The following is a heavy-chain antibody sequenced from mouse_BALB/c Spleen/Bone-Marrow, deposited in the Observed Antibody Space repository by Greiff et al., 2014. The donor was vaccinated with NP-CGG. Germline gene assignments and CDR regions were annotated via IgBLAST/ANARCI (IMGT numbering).Heavy chain of an antibody. Sequence: QVQLQQSGPGLVAPSQSLSITCAVSGFSLTSHGVHWVRQPPGKGLEWLGVIWAGGSTNYYSALMSRLSISKDNSKSQVFLKMNSLQTDDTAMYYCASPNAWFAYWGQGTLVTVSA. V-gene: IGHV2-9*02. J-gene: IGHJ3*01. CDR2: IWAGGST. CDR1: GFSLTSHG. CDR3: ASPNAWFAY.